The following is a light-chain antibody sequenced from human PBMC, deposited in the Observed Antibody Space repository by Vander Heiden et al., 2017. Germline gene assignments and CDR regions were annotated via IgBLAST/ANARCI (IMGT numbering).Light chain of an antibody. CDR2: AAS. CDR3: QQLNSYPWT. V-gene: IGKV1-9*01. J-gene: IGKJ1*01. CDR1: QGISSY. Sequence: DIPLTQSPSFLSASVGDRVTITCRASQGISSYLAWYQQKPGKAPKLLIYAASTLQSGVPSRFSGSGSGTEFTLTISRLQPEDFATYYCQQLNSYPWTFGQGTKVEIK.